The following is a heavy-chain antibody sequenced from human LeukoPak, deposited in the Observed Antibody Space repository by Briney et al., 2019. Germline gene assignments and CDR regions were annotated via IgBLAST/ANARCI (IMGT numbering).Heavy chain of an antibody. J-gene: IGHJ6*02. CDR2: INHSGST. Sequence: SETLSLTCAVYGGSFSGYYWSWIRQPPGKGLEWIGEINHSGSTNYNPSLKSRVTISVDTSKNQFSLKLNSVTAADTAVCYCAREGGTRAYYYYGVDVWGQGTTVTVSS. V-gene: IGHV4-34*01. CDR3: AREGGTRAYYYYGVDV. D-gene: IGHD6-25*01. CDR1: GGSFSGYY.